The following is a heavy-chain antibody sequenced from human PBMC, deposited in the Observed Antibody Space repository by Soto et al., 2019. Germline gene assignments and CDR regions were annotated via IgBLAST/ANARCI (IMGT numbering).Heavy chain of an antibody. CDR1: GYSISSGNY. J-gene: IGHJ5*02. CDR2: INHGGST. V-gene: IGHV4-38-2*01. CDR3: ARVGPWVPYYYDSSPYTFEIGFDP. D-gene: IGHD3-22*01. Sequence: PSETLSLTCAVSGYSISSGNYWGWLRQPPGKGLEWRGSINHGGSTYYNPSLNSRVTLSIDMTNYHVSLILNSVTAADTSVYYCARVGPWVPYYYDSSPYTFEIGFDPWGQGTRVTVS.